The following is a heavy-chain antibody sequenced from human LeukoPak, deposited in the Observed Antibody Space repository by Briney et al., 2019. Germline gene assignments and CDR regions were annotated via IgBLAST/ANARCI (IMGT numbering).Heavy chain of an antibody. Sequence: PSQTLSLTCTVSGGSISSGDYYWSWIRQPPGKGLEWIGYIYYSGSTYHNPSLKSRVTISVDTSKNQFSLKLSSVTAADTAVYYCARVSYCGGDCWRWFDPWGQGTLVTVSS. CDR3: ARVSYCGGDCWRWFDP. V-gene: IGHV4-30-4*01. J-gene: IGHJ5*02. CDR2: IYYSGST. D-gene: IGHD2-21*02. CDR1: GGSISSGDYY.